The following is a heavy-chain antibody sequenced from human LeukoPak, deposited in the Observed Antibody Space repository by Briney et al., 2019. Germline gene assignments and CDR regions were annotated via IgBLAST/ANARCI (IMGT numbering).Heavy chain of an antibody. V-gene: IGHV3-21*01. J-gene: IGHJ4*02. D-gene: IGHD5-18*01. CDR2: ISSSSSYI. CDR3: ARDLSGVAGYTYGRGIDY. CDR1: GLTFSSYS. Sequence: GGSLRLSCAASGLTFSSYSMNWVRQAPGTGLEWVSSISSSSSYIYYADSVKGRFTISRDNAKNSLYLQMNSLRAEDTAVYYCARDLSGVAGYTYGRGIDYWGQGTLVTVSS.